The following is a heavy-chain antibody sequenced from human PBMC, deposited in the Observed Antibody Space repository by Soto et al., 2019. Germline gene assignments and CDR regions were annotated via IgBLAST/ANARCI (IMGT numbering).Heavy chain of an antibody. J-gene: IGHJ4*02. V-gene: IGHV1-3*01. CDR1: GYTFPRYA. D-gene: IGHD3-9*01. CDR2: INPANGNT. Sequence: QVQLVQSGAEVKKPGASVKVSCKPSGYTFPRYALHWVRQAPGQRLEWMGWINPANGNTKYSQKSQGRVTFTRDTSASTAYMELSSLISEDTAVYYCARRGALTSYFFGYYFDYWGQGTLVTVSS. CDR3: ARRGALTSYFFGYYFDY.